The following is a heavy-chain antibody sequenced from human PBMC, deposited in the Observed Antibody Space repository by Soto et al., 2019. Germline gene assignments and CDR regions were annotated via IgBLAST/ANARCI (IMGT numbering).Heavy chain of an antibody. D-gene: IGHD1-26*01. V-gene: IGHV3-23*01. Sequence: LRLSCAASGFNFSSDVMNWVRQTPGKGLEWVASIFGSGITTYYADSVKGRFTISRDNSKNTLHLQLNSLRAEDTALYYCAKSQSGSFFAAFDLWGQGSLVTVSS. CDR3: AKSQSGSFFAAFDL. CDR2: IFGSGITT. CDR1: GFNFSSDV. J-gene: IGHJ4*01.